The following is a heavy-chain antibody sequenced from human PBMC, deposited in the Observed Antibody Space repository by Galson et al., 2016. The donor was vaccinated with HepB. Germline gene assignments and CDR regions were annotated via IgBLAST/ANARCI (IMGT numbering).Heavy chain of an antibody. D-gene: IGHD5-24*01. CDR2: ISYDGSHK. CDR1: GFTFSTYA. J-gene: IGHJ6*02. V-gene: IGHV3-30-3*01. CDR3: ARPRRWPQYYYGLDV. Sequence: SLRLSCAASGFTFSTYAMHRVCQAPGKGLEWVAVISYDGSHKHYRDSVKGRFTITRDNSTNTLYLQMNSLRREDTAVYYWARPRRWPQYYYGLDVWGQGTTVTVSS.